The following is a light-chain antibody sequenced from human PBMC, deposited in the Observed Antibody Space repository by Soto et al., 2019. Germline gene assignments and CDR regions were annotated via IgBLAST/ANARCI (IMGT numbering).Light chain of an antibody. Sequence: QSALTQPASVSGSPGQSITISCTGTSSDIGDSNYVSWYQQHPGKAPKLVIYDVSNRPSGVSNRFSGSKSANTASLTISGLQADDEADYYCSSFRSSSTSYVFGTGTKLTVL. CDR3: SSFRSSSTSYV. J-gene: IGLJ1*01. CDR1: SSDIGDSNY. V-gene: IGLV2-14*03. CDR2: DVS.